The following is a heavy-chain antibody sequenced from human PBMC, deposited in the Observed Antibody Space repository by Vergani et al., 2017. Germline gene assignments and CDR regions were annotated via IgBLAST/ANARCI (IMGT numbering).Heavy chain of an antibody. CDR1: GFTFSRYN. Sequence: EVQLMESGGGLVKPGGSLRLSCAVSGFTFSRYNMNWVRQAPGKGLEWVSYISSSHSIIYYADSVKGRFTISRDNAKNSLYLQMNSLRAEDTAVYYCARVGSGSYEYYCYYYGMDVWGQGTTGTVSS. V-gene: IGHV3-48*01. CDR3: ARVGSGSYEYYCYYYGMDV. D-gene: IGHD3-10*01. J-gene: IGHJ6*02. CDR2: ISSSHSII.